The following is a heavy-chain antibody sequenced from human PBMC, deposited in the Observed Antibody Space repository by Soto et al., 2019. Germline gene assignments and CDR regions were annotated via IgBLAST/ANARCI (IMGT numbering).Heavy chain of an antibody. J-gene: IGHJ6*02. CDR2: INSDGSST. D-gene: IGHD5-12*01. CDR3: ARGGSSGYPFYYYGMDV. CDR1: GFTFSSYW. Sequence: GGSLRLSCAASGFTFSSYWMHWVLQAPGKGLVWVSRINSDGSSTSYADSVKGRFTISRDNAKNTLYLQMNSLRAEDTAVYYCARGGSSGYPFYYYGMDVWGQGTTVTVYS. V-gene: IGHV3-74*01.